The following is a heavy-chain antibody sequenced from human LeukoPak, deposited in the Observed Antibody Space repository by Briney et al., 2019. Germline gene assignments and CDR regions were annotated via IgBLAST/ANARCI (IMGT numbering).Heavy chain of an antibody. CDR3: ARAEELVATTALHFDY. V-gene: IGHV4-59*01. D-gene: IGHD5-12*01. J-gene: IGHJ4*02. Sequence: SETLPLTCTVSGGSISSYYWSWIRQPPGKGLEWIGYIYYSGSTNYNPSLKSRVTISVDTSKNQFSLKLSSVTAADTAVYYCARAEELVATTALHFDYWGQGTLVTVSS. CDR1: GGSISSYY. CDR2: IYYSGST.